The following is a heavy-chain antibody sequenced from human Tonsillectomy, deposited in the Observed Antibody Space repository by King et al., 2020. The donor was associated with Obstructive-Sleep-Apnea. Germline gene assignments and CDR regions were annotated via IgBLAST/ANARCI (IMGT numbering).Heavy chain of an antibody. V-gene: IGHV3-7*01. Sequence: VQLVESGGGLVQPGGSLRLSCAASGFTFSDDMMTWVRQAPGKGLEWLATIKPDGSEHLYVDSVKGRFTISRDNAKNSLYLQMNSLRAEDTAGYYFSRYIRGQGTWVTVSS. CDR3: SRYI. J-gene: IGHJ4*02. CDR1: GFTFSDDM. D-gene: IGHD3-9*01. CDR2: IKPDGSEH.